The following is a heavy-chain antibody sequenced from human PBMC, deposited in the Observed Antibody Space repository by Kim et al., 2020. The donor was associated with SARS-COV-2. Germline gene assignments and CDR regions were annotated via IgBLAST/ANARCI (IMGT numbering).Heavy chain of an antibody. J-gene: IGHJ6*02. V-gene: IGHV4-59*01. CDR2: IYYSGST. Sequence: SETLSLTCTVSGGSISSYYWSWIRQPPGKGLEWIGYIYYSGSTNYNPSLKSRVTISVDTSKNQFSLKLSSVTAADTAVYYCAREAAVAGTGYYYGMDVWGQGTTVTVSS. CDR3: AREAAVAGTGYYYGMDV. CDR1: GGSISSYY. D-gene: IGHD6-19*01.